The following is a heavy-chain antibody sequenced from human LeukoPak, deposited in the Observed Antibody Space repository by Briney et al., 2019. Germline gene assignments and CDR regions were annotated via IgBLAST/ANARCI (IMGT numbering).Heavy chain of an antibody. D-gene: IGHD5-18*01. CDR2: IYYSGST. CDR1: GGSISSYY. V-gene: IGHV4-59*08. Sequence: PSETLSLTCTVSGGSISSYYWSWIRQPPGKGLEWIGYIYYSGSTNYNPSLKSRVTISVDTSKNQFSLKLSSVTAADTAVYYCARGGYGLYWGQGTLVTVSS. J-gene: IGHJ4*02. CDR3: ARGGYGLY.